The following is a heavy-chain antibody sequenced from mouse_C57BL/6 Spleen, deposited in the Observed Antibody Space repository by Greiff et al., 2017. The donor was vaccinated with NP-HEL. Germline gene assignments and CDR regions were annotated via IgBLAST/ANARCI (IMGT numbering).Heavy chain of an antibody. D-gene: IGHD4-1*01. CDR1: GYSFTGYY. CDR2: INPSTGGT. J-gene: IGHJ2*01. V-gene: IGHV1-42*01. CDR3: ARTGPLYFDD. Sequence: VQLQQPGPELVKPGASVKISCKASGYSFTGYYMNWVKQSPEQSLEWIGEINPSTGGTTYNQKFKAKATLTVDKSSSTAYMQLKSLTSEDSAVYYCARTGPLYFDDWGKGTTLTVSS.